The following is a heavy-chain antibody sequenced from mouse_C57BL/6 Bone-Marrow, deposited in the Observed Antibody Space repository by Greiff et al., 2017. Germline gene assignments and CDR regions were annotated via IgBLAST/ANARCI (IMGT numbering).Heavy chain of an antibody. V-gene: IGHV5-6*01. CDR2: ISSGGSYT. CDR1: GFTFSSYG. D-gene: IGHD2-12*01. Sequence: EVMLVESGGDLVKPGGSLKLSCAASGFTFSSYGMSWVRQTPDKRLEWVATISSGGSYTYYPDSVKGRFTISRDNAKNTLYLQMSSLKSEDTAMYYCARLRPDYCDQGTTLTVSS. CDR3: ARLRPDY. J-gene: IGHJ2*01.